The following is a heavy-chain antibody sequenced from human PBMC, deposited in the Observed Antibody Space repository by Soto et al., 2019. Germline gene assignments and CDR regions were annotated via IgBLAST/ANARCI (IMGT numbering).Heavy chain of an antibody. CDR1: GFTVNSNY. CDR3: AKGDGFILAV. V-gene: IGHV3-53*02. Sequence: EVQVLATGGGLIQPGGSLRLSCAASGFTVNSNYMSWVRQAPGEGLQWVSITNTGGTTYYADSVKGRFTVSRDNSKNTLYLPMNSLGAEDTAVYYCAKGDGFILAVWGQGTTVSVSS. CDR2: TNTGGTT. J-gene: IGHJ6*02. D-gene: IGHD1-26*01.